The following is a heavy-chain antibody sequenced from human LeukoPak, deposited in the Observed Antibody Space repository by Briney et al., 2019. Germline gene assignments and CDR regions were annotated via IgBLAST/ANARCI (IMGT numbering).Heavy chain of an antibody. CDR2: IYYSGST. CDR3: ARTLRSPRNWFDP. D-gene: IGHD4-17*01. J-gene: IGHJ5*02. Sequence: SETLSLTCTVSGGSINSYYWSWIRQPPGKGLEWIGYIYYSGSTNYNPSLKSRVTISVDTSKNQFSLKLSSVTAADTAVYYCARTLRSPRNWFDPWGQGTLVTVSS. V-gene: IGHV4-59*08. CDR1: GGSINSYY.